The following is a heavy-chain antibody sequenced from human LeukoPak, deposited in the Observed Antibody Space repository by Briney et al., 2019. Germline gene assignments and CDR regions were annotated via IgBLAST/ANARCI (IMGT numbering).Heavy chain of an antibody. CDR1: GASISSHY. D-gene: IGHD2/OR15-2a*01. V-gene: IGHV4-59*11. Sequence: SETLSLTCTISGASISSHYWSWIRQPPGKELEWIGYIDNGGSPKYSPSLRSRVTISVVTSKNQFSLKLNSVTAADTAVYYCARDLGRVSNDYYFCPWGQGTLVTVS. CDR2: IDNGGSP. CDR3: ARDLGRVSNDYYFCP. J-gene: IGHJ5*02.